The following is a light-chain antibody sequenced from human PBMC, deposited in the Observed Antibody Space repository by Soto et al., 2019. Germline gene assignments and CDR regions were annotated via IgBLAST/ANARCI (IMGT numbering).Light chain of an antibody. CDR3: QQYAASPYT. V-gene: IGKV3-20*01. Sequence: EIVLTQSPATVSLSPGERATLSCRASQSVTHNHLAWYQQKRGQAPRLLIHVASARATGLPGRFSGSGSGTDFTLTISRLEPEDFAVYYCQQYAASPYTFGQGTKLEI. J-gene: IGKJ2*01. CDR2: VAS. CDR1: QSVTHNH.